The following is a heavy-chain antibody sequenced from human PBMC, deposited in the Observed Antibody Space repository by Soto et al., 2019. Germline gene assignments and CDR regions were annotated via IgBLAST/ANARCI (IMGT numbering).Heavy chain of an antibody. J-gene: IGHJ4*02. V-gene: IGHV3-33*01. Sequence: QVQLVESGGGVVQPGRSLRLSCAASGFTFSSYGMHWVRQAPGKGLEWVAVIWYDGSNRYYADSVKGRFTISRDNSKNTVDLQMDSLRAEDTVVYYWARGYGESSGPFDLWGQGTLVNGSS. D-gene: IGHD3-22*01. CDR1: GFTFSSYG. CDR2: IWYDGSNR. CDR3: ARGYGESSGPFDL.